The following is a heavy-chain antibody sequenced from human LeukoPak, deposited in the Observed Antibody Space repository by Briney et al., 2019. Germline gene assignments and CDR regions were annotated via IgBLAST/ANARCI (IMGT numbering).Heavy chain of an antibody. D-gene: IGHD3-22*01. V-gene: IGHV3-23*01. J-gene: IGHJ4*02. CDR2: ISGSGGST. CDR1: GFTFSSYA. CDR3: SRDSYYYDSSGYYSFDY. Sequence: GGSLRLSCAASGFTFSSYAMCWVRQAPGKGLEWVSAISGSGGSTYYADSVKGRFTISRDNSKNTLYLQMNSLRAEDTAVYYCSRDSYYYDSSGYYSFDYWGQGTLVTVSS.